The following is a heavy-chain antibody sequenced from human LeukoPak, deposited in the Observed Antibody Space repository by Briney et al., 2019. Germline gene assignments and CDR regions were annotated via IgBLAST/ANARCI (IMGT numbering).Heavy chain of an antibody. J-gene: IGHJ4*02. CDR2: IYYSGST. D-gene: IGHD3-22*01. Sequence: SETLSLTCTVSGGFISSSSYYWGWIRQPPGKGLEWIGSIYYSGSTYYNPSRKSRVTISVDTSKNQFSLKLSCVTAADTAVYYCASGWESSGYYYDYWGQGTLVTVSS. CDR1: GGFISSSSYY. V-gene: IGHV4-39*01. CDR3: ASGWESSGYYYDY.